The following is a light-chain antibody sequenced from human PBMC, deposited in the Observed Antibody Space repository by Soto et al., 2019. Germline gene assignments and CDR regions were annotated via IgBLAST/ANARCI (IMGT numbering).Light chain of an antibody. CDR3: QQYDIWPRT. CDR1: QSVSTN. J-gene: IGKJ1*01. CDR2: GAS. Sequence: EVVMTQSPATLSVSPGERATLSCRASQSVSTNFAWYLQKPGQAPRLLIYGASTRATAVPARFTASGSGTEFTLSISSLQSDDFGVYYCQQYDIWPRTFGQGTKVDI. V-gene: IGKV3-15*01.